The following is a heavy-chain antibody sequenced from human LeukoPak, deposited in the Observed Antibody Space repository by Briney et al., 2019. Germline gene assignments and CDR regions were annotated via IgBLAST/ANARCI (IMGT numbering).Heavy chain of an antibody. V-gene: IGHV1-69*06. Sequence: GASVKVSCKPSGGTFSKYAFIWVRQAPGQGLEWMGEINPTFGTTTYAQRFQGRVTITADRSTNTVFMEMSSLRAEDTAVYYCAGRSGWYIGYYWGQGTLVTVSS. CDR2: INPTFGTT. CDR1: GGTFSKYA. J-gene: IGHJ4*02. D-gene: IGHD6-19*01. CDR3: AGRSGWYIGYY.